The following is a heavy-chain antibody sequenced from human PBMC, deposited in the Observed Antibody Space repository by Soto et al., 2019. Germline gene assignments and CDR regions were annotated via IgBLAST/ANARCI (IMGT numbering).Heavy chain of an antibody. D-gene: IGHD3-22*01. V-gene: IGHV4-31*02. CDR2: IHYSGST. J-gene: IGHJ4*02. CDR3: VRLYYSDSSGYFFDY. Sequence: WTWIRQHPGKGLEWIGYIHYSGSTYYNPSLRSRLSISVDTSKNQFSLKLSSVTAADTAVYYCVRLYYSDSSGYFFDYWGQGTLVTVSS.